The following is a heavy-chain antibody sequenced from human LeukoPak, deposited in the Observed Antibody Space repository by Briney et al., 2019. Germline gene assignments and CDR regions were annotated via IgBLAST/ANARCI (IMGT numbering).Heavy chain of an antibody. CDR3: ARAGSHRNSGYDY. Sequence: GGSLRLSCAASGFTFNTYIMNWVRQAPRKGLEWVSYISTTGTIYYADSLEGRFTISRDNAKNSLYLQMNSLRAEDTGVYYCARAGSHRNSGYDYWGQGTLVTVSS. CDR2: ISTTGTI. D-gene: IGHD5-12*01. V-gene: IGHV3-48*04. J-gene: IGHJ4*02. CDR1: GFTFNTYI.